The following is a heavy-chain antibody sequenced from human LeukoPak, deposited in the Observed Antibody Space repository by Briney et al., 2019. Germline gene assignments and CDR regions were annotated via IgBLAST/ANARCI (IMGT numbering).Heavy chain of an antibody. Sequence: GGSLRLSCAGSGFTFSSYDIHWVRQAPGKGLEWMAVISYDGSNKYYADSVKGRFTISRDNSKNTLYVQMNSLKIEDTAVYYCAISRFGGSLNDAFDIWGQGTLVIVSA. CDR3: AISRFGGSLNDAFDI. CDR2: ISYDGSNK. CDR1: GFTFSSYD. V-gene: IGHV3-30*03. D-gene: IGHD3-10*01. J-gene: IGHJ3*02.